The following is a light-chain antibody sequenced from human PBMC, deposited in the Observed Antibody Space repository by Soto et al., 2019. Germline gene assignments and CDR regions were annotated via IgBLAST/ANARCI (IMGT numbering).Light chain of an antibody. Sequence: QSVLTQPASVSGSPGQSITTSCTGTSSDVGSYNLVSWYQQHPGKAPKLMIYEGSKRPSGVSNRFSGSKSGNTASLTVSGLQAADEADYFCKSYAGSNTYVFGSGTKVTVL. CDR2: EGS. V-gene: IGLV2-14*02. CDR3: KSYAGSNTYV. CDR1: SSDVGSYNL. J-gene: IGLJ1*01.